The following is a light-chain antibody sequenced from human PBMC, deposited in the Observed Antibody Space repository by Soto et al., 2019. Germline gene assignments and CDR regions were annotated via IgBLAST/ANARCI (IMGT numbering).Light chain of an antibody. CDR3: QQYATSPRT. CDR2: GAS. V-gene: IGKV3-20*01. J-gene: IGKJ1*01. Sequence: EIVLTQSPGNLSLSPGERATLSCRASQSVTRNYLAWYQQRPGQAPSLLIYGASTGATGIPDRFSGSGSGTDFTLTINRLEPEDFTLYYCQQYATSPRTFGQGTKVDIK. CDR1: QSVTRNY.